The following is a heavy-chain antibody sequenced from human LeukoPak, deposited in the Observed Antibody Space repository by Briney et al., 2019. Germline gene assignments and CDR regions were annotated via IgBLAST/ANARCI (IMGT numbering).Heavy chain of an antibody. CDR2: ISGSGGST. D-gene: IGHD3-10*01. Sequence: GGSLRLSCAASGFTFTSYAMSWVRQAPGKGLEWVSAISGSGGSTYYADSVKGRFTISRDNSKNTLYLQMNSLRAEDTAVYYCAKEIGLLWFGEVLSCAFDSWGQGTMVTVSS. V-gene: IGHV3-23*01. CDR3: AKEIGLLWFGEVLSCAFDS. J-gene: IGHJ3*02. CDR1: GFTFTSYA.